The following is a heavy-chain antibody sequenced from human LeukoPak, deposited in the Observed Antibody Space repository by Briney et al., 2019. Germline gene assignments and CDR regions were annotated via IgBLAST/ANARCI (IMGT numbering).Heavy chain of an antibody. CDR1: GFIFSSYA. D-gene: IGHD2-21*01. CDR3: ARSSGLGYYCSGDFCYRSLTD. V-gene: IGHV3-23*01. CDR2: ISGSGDST. J-gene: IGHJ4*02. Sequence: GGSLRLSCAASGFIFSSYAMSWVRQAPGKGLEWVSVISGSGDSTCYADSAKGRFTISRDNSKNTLYLQVKSLRAEDTAVYYCARSSGLGYYCSGDFCYRSLTDWGQGTLVTVSS.